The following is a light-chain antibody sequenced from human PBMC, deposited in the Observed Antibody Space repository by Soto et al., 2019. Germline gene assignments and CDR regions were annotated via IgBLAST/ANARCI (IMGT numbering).Light chain of an antibody. Sequence: QSALTQPASVSGSPGQSITISCTGTSSDVGGYNYVSWYQHHPGKAPKLMIYEDDKRPSGVSNRFSGSKSDSTASLTISGLQAEDEADYYCCLYLGGTSVFGGGTQLTVL. V-gene: IGLV2-14*01. CDR1: SSDVGGYNY. CDR3: CLYLGGTSV. CDR2: EDD. J-gene: IGLJ7*01.